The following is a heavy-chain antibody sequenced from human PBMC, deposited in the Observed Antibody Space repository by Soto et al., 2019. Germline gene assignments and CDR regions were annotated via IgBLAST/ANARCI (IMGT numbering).Heavy chain of an antibody. D-gene: IGHD3-9*01. CDR1: GGSISSYY. J-gene: IGHJ6*02. CDR2: IYYSVST. Sequence: QVQLQESGPGLVKPSETLSLTCSVSGGSISSYYWSWIRQPPGKGLEWIGYIYYSVSTNYNPSLKRRVTISVDTSKNQFSPQLSSGTAADTAVYYCARHSPPMYDILTGTTLDPYYGMDVWGQGTTVTVSS. V-gene: IGHV4-59*08. CDR3: ARHSPPMYDILTGTTLDPYYGMDV.